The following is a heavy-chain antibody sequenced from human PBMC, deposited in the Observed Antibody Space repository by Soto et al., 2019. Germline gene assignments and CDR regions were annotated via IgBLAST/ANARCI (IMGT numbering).Heavy chain of an antibody. CDR1: GGSISSYY. CDR2: ISYSGST. J-gene: IGHJ6*02. CDR3: ARAEDYYYYGMDV. Sequence: PSETLSLTCTVSGGSISSYYWSWIRQPPGKGLEWIGYISYSGSTNYNPSLKSRVTISVDTSKNQFSLKLSSVTAADTAVYYCARAEDYYYYGMDVWGQGTTVTVSS. V-gene: IGHV4-59*01.